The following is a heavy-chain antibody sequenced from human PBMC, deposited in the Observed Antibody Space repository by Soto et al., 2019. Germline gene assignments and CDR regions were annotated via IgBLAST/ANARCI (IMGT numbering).Heavy chain of an antibody. Sequence: PGGSLRLSCAASGFSVSIYMSWVRQAPGKGLEWVSTLSDRGTSHYADSVTGRFSVSRDNSKNTLYLQMNGLRVDDTAIHYCAGDYASGAYDFRGQGTRVTVSS. J-gene: IGHJ4*02. CDR1: GFSVSIY. CDR2: LSDRGTS. CDR3: AGDYASGAYDF. V-gene: IGHV3-53*01. D-gene: IGHD5-12*01.